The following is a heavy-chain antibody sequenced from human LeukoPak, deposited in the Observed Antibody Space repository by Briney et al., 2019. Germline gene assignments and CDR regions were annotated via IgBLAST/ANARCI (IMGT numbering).Heavy chain of an antibody. CDR3: AKGIVVVPAAMAY. Sequence: GGSLRLSRAASGFTFSSYGMHWVRQAPGKGLEWVAFIRYDGSNKYYADSVEGRFTISRDNSKNTLYLQMNSLRAEDTAVYYCAKGIVVVPAAMAYWGQGTLVTVSS. D-gene: IGHD2-2*01. CDR2: IRYDGSNK. CDR1: GFTFSSYG. J-gene: IGHJ4*02. V-gene: IGHV3-30*02.